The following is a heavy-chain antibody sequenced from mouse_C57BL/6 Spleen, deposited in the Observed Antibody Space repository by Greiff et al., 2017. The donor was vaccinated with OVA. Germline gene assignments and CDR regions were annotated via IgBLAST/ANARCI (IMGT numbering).Heavy chain of an antibody. J-gene: IGHJ2*01. CDR1: GYTFTSYW. CDR2: IDPSDSET. CDR3: AKMGDYGSSLDY. V-gene: IGHV1-52*01. Sequence: QVQLQQSGAELVRPGSSVKLSCKASGYTFTSYWMHWVKQRPIQGLEWIGNIDPSDSETHYNQKFKDKATLTVDKSSSTAYMQLSSLTSEDSAVYYCAKMGDYGSSLDYWGQGTTLTVSS. D-gene: IGHD1-1*01.